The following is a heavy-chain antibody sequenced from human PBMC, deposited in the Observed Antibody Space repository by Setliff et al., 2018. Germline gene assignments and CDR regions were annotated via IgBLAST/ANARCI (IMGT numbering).Heavy chain of an antibody. CDR2: INAY. CDR1: GYRFTNYG. V-gene: IGHV1-18*01. D-gene: IGHD2-2*01. J-gene: IGHJ4*02. CDR3: ARSTSWFSTNY. Sequence: ASVKVSCKMSGYRFTNYGLSWVRQAPGQGPEWMGWINAYAQTFQGTVTMTIDTLTSTAYMELRSLRSDDTAVYYCARSTSWFSTNYWGQGTPVTVSS.